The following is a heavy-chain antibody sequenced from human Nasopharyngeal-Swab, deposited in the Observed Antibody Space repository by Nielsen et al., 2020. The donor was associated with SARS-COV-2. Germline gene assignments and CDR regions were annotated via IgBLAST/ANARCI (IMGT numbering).Heavy chain of an antibody. CDR1: GFTFSSYW. CDR2: ISGAGSST. V-gene: IGHV3-23*01. J-gene: IGHJ5*02. D-gene: IGHD4-11*01. Sequence: GGSLRLSCAASGFTFSSYWMSWVRQAPGKGLNWVSAISGAGSSTYYADSVKGRFTISRDNSKNTLYLQMNSLRAEDTALYYCVKGGYLHDYINYGDWFDPWGLGTLVTVSS. CDR3: VKGGYLHDYINYGDWFDP.